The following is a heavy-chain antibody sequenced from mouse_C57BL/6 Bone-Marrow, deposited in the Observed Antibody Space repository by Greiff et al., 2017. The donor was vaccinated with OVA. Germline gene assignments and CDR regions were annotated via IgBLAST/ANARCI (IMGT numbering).Heavy chain of an antibody. J-gene: IGHJ1*03. CDR3: ARPSLLRFFDV. Sequence: DVMLVESGGGLVQPGGSLKLSCAASGFTFSDYGMAWVRQAPRKGPEWVAFISNLAYSIYYADTVTGRFTISRENAKNTLYLEMSSLRSEDTAMYYCARPSLLRFFDVWGTGTTVTVSS. V-gene: IGHV5-15*01. D-gene: IGHD1-2*01. CDR2: ISNLAYSI. CDR1: GFTFSDYG.